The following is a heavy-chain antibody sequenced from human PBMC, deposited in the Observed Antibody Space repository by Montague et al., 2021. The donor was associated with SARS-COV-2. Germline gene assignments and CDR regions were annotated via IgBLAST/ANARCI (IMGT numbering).Heavy chain of an antibody. CDR1: GGSISSSHW. V-gene: IGHV4-4*02. D-gene: IGHD3-22*01. J-gene: IGHJ4*02. CDR2: IYDSETI. Sequence: SETLSLTSAVSGGSISSSHWFTWVRQPPGKGLEWIGDIYDSETINYNPSLKRRVTISVDRTKNQFSLKLSSVTAADTAVYYCARGPDSSGYYNDFDYWGQGTLVTVSS. CDR3: ARGPDSSGYYNDFDY.